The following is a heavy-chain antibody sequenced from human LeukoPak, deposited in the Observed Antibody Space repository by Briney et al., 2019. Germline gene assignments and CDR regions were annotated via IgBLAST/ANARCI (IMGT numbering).Heavy chain of an antibody. CDR2: INHSGST. CDR1: GGSFSGYY. Sequence: SETLSLTCAVYGGSFSGYYWSWIRQPPGKGLEWIGEINHSGSTNYNPSLKSRVTISVDTSKNQFSLKLSSVTAADTAVYYCARGPRRTCYDILTGYYKRPYHELDYWGQGTLVTVSS. CDR3: ARGPRRTCYDILTGYYKRPYHELDY. D-gene: IGHD3-9*01. J-gene: IGHJ4*02. V-gene: IGHV4-34*01.